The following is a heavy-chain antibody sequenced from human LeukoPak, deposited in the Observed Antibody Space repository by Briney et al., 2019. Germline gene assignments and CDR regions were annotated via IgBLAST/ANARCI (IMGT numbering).Heavy chain of an antibody. D-gene: IGHD3-22*01. CDR3: GGYSSLDH. CDR1: GFTFSSYA. J-gene: IGHJ4*02. CDR2: ISYDGNNK. Sequence: GGSLRLSCAVSGFTFSSYAMYWVRQAPGKGLEWVAVISYDGNNKYHADSVKGRFTISRDNSKNTLYLQMDSLRVEDTAVYYCGGYSSLDHWGQGTLVTVSS. V-gene: IGHV3-30*14.